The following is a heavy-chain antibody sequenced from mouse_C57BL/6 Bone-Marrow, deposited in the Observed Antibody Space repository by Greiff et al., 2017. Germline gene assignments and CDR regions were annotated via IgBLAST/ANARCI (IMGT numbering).Heavy chain of an antibody. J-gene: IGHJ1*03. CDR1: GYTFTDYE. Sequence: QVQLKESGAELVRPGASVKLSCKASGYTFTDYEMPCVKQTPVHGLEWIGALDPETCGTAYNQQFKGKATLTADKSSSTAYMERRRLTSEDSAVYYCTRWDGYGYVDVWGTGTTVTVSS. D-gene: IGHD2-3*01. CDR2: LDPETCGT. V-gene: IGHV1-23*01. CDR3: TRWDGYGYVDV.